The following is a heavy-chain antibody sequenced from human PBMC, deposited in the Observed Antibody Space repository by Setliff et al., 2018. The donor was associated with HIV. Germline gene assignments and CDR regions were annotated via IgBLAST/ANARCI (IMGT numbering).Heavy chain of an antibody. V-gene: IGHV1-69-2*01. J-gene: IGHJ3*02. CDR1: GYRFANHN. D-gene: IGHD3-10*01. CDR3: AAEGNIFDI. CDR2: VDPADGET. Sequence: GASVKVSCKASGYRFANHNIHWVQQAPGEGLHWMGRVDPADGETIYAEKFQGRVTIIADTSIDTAYMELRSLRSEDAAVYYCAAEGNIFDIWGRGTMVTVSS.